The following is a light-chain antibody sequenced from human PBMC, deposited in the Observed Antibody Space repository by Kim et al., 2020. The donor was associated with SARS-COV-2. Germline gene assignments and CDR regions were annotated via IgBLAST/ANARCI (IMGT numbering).Light chain of an antibody. Sequence: EIVLTQSPGTLSLSPGERATLSCRASQSVSSSYLAWYQQKPGQAPRLLIYGASSRATGIPDRFSGSGSGTDFTLTISRLEPEDFAVYYCHHYSSSPRTFVQGTKVEIK. V-gene: IGKV3-20*01. CDR2: GAS. CDR3: HHYSSSPRT. CDR1: QSVSSSY. J-gene: IGKJ1*01.